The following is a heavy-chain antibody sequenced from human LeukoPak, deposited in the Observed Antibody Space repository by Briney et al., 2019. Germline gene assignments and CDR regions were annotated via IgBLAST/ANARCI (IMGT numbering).Heavy chain of an antibody. CDR3: AKSSYYDSSGYYREYYFDY. J-gene: IGHJ4*02. D-gene: IGHD3-22*01. V-gene: IGHV3-23*01. CDR2: ISGGGGST. Sequence: GGSLRLSCAASGFTFSTYAMSWVRQAPGKGLEWVSAISGGGGSTNYADSVKGRVTVSRGNSKSTLYLQMNSLRAEDTAVYYCAKSSYYDSSGYYREYYFDYWGQGTLVTVSS. CDR1: GFTFSTYA.